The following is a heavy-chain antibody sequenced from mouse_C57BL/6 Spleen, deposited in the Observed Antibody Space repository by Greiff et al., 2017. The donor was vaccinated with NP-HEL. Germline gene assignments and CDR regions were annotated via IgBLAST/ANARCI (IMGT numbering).Heavy chain of an antibody. CDR3: ARLYGNYFDY. V-gene: IGHV5-12*01. J-gene: IGHJ2*01. CDR2: ISNGGGST. CDR1: GFTFSDYY. D-gene: IGHD2-1*01. Sequence: EVQGVESGGGLVQPGGSLKLSCAASGFTFSDYYMYWVRQTPEKRLEWVAYISNGGGSTYYPDTVKGRFTISRDNAKNTLYLQMSRLKSEDTAMYYCARLYGNYFDYWGQGTTLTVSS.